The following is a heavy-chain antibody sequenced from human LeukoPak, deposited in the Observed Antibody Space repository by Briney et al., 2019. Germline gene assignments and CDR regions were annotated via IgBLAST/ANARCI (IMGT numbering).Heavy chain of an antibody. D-gene: IGHD3-22*01. CDR2: INTDGSST. V-gene: IGHV3-74*01. Sequence: GSLRLSCAASGFPFSNYWMHWVRQAPGKGLVWVSRINTDGSSTTYADSVKGRFTISRDNAKNTLYLQMNGLRAEDTAVYYCARGGYYYDSSGYYSFFDYWGQGTLVTVSS. CDR1: GFPFSNYW. CDR3: ARGGYYYDSSGYYSFFDY. J-gene: IGHJ4*02.